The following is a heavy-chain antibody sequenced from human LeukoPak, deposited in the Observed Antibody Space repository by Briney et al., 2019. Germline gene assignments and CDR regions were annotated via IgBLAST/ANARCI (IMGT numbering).Heavy chain of an antibody. Sequence: SETLSLTCTVSGGSISSYYWSWIRQPPGKGLEWIGYIYYSGSTNYNPSLKSRVTISVDTSKNQFSLKLSSVTAADTAVYYCARGAGGYDRPNAEFDYWGQGTLVTVSS. V-gene: IGHV4-59*01. J-gene: IGHJ4*02. CDR3: ARGAGGYDRPNAEFDY. CDR2: IYYSGST. CDR1: GGSISSYY. D-gene: IGHD5-12*01.